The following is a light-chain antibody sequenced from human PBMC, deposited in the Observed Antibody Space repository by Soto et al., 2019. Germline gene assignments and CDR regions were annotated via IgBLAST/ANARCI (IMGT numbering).Light chain of an antibody. Sequence: QSALTQPASVSGSPGQSITISCTGTSSDVGGYNYVSWYQQHPGKAPKLMIYDVSNRPSGVSSRFSGSKSDNTASLTISGLQAEDEAGYYCSSYTSGNTLVFGGGTKVTVL. V-gene: IGLV2-14*01. CDR1: SSDVGGYNY. CDR3: SSYTSGNTLV. CDR2: DVS. J-gene: IGLJ2*01.